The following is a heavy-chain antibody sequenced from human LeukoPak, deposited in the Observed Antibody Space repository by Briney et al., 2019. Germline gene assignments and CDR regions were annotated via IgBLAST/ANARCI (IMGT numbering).Heavy chain of an antibody. CDR2: IDRHGNT. Sequence: PSETLSLTCAIYDESFSGYLSDSDWSWVRRPPGKGLEWIGEIDRHGNTNYSPSLKSRVTISIQTSKSQFSLNLNSVTDADTAVYYCARRGGGNYPYYFDYWGRGTPVTVSS. CDR1: DESFSGYLSDSD. CDR3: ARRGGGNYPYYFDY. D-gene: IGHD3-16*01. V-gene: IGHV4-34*01. J-gene: IGHJ4*02.